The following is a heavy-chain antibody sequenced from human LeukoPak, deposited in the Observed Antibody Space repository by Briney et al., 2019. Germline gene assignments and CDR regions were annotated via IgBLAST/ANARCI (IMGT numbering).Heavy chain of an antibody. CDR1: GDPMTSNW. Sequence: SGTLSLTCVVSGDPMTSNWWSWVRQPPGKGLEWIGEIFHSGDTTYNPSLKSRVTISIDTSKTQFSLKLSSVTAADTAVYYCARNGYYSVDYWGQGTLVIVSS. CDR2: IFHSGDT. V-gene: IGHV4-4*02. J-gene: IGHJ4*02. D-gene: IGHD3-22*01. CDR3: ARNGYYSVDY.